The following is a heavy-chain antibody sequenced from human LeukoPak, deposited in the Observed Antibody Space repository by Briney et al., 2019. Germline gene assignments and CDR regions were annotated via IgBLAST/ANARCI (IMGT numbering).Heavy chain of an antibody. J-gene: IGHJ5*02. D-gene: IGHD6-19*01. CDR1: GYAFTGYY. V-gene: IGHV1-2*06. Sequence: GASVKVSCKASGYAFTGYYMHWVRQAPGQGLEWMGRINPNSGGTNYAQKFQGRVTMTRDTSISTAYMELSRLRSDDTAVYYCARGRLLARWLANNRFDPWGQGTLVTVSS. CDR2: INPNSGGT. CDR3: ARGRLLARWLANNRFDP.